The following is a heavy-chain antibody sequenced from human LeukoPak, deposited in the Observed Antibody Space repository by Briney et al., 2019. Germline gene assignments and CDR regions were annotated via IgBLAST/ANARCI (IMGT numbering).Heavy chain of an antibody. V-gene: IGHV4-61*02. CDR1: GASISSGNYS. CDR3: ARGHTGQNWFDP. D-gene: IGHD2-8*02. Sequence: SQTLSLTCTVSGASISSGNYSWSWIRQTAGKGLEWIGCIHVTGRTDYNPSLKSRVTVSLDTAKNQYSLQLSSVSAADTAIYYCARGHTGQNWFDPWGQGTLVTVSS. J-gene: IGHJ5*02. CDR2: IHVTGRT.